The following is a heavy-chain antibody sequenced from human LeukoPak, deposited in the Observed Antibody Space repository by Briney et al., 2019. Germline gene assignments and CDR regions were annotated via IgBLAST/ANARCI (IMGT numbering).Heavy chain of an antibody. V-gene: IGHV3-23*01. CDR2: ISGSGGST. J-gene: IGHJ4*02. CDR3: AKGSHLLDY. Sequence: PGGSLRLSCAASELTFSSYAMSWVRQAPGKGPEWVSGISGSGGSTYYAESVKGRFTISRDNSKNTLYVQMNSLRAEDTAVYYCAKGSHLLDYWGQGTLVTVST. CDR1: ELTFSSYA.